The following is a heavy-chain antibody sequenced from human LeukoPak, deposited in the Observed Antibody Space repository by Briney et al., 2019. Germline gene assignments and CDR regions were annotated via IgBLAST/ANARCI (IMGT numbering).Heavy chain of an antibody. D-gene: IGHD3-10*01. CDR3: AKHGWFGIKGYY. CDR2: ISSSSSYI. J-gene: IGHJ4*02. V-gene: IGHV3-21*04. Sequence: GGSLRLSCAASGFTFSSYSMNWVRQAPGKGLEWVSSISSSSSYIYYADSVKGRFTISRDNSKNTLYLQMNSLRAEDTAVYYCAKHGWFGIKGYYWGQGTLVTVSS. CDR1: GFTFSSYS.